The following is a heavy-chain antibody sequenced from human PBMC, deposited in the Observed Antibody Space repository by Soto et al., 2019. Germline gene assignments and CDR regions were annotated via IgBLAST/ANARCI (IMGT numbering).Heavy chain of an antibody. V-gene: IGHV5-10-1*01. CDR1: GYTFTTFW. J-gene: IGHJ5*02. Sequence: PGESLKISCTGFGYTFTTFWIGWVRQMPWKGLEWMGRIDPRDSQTNYSPSFQGHVTISVDKSISTAYLQWDSLKASDTAMYYCARLFCSTDTCDSWFDPWGEGTLVTVS. CDR2: IDPRDSQT. CDR3: ARLFCSTDTCDSWFDP. D-gene: IGHD1-26*01.